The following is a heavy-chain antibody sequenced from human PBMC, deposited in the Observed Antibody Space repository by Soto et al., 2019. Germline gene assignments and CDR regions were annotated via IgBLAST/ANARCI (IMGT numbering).Heavy chain of an antibody. CDR1: GFTLSTYW. J-gene: IGHJ4*02. CDR3: ARGRPSGSDILTCYHHPDFDY. Sequence: GGSLSLSCSGSGFTLSTYWMSWGRPSPGKWLEWVANINHDGSEKYYVDSVKGRFTIARANAKNSLYLQMNSLRAEDTAVYYCARGRPSGSDILTCYHHPDFDYWGQGTLVTVSS. D-gene: IGHD3-9*01. V-gene: IGHV3-7*01. CDR2: INHDGSEK.